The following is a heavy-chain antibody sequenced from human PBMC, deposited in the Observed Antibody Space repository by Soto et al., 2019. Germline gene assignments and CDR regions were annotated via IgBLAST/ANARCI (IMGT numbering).Heavy chain of an antibody. J-gene: IGHJ6*03. CDR3: ARDVVVENYYYMDV. D-gene: IGHD2-2*01. CDR1: GYTFTSYG. Sequence: QVQLVQSGAEVKKPGASVKVSCKASGYTFTSYGISWVRQAPGQGLEWMGWISAYNGNTHYAQKPQGRVTMTTYTSTRTAYMELRSLRSHDTAVYYCARDVVVENYYYMDVWGKGTTVTVS. V-gene: IGHV1-18*01. CDR2: ISAYNGNT.